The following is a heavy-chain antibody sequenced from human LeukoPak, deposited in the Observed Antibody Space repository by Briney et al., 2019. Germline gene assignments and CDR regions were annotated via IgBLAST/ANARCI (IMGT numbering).Heavy chain of an antibody. CDR1: GFTFSSYW. V-gene: IGHV3-74*01. CDR2: ISSDETRT. J-gene: IGHJ5*02. CDR3: ARGYGDWFDP. Sequence: GGSLRLSCAASGFTFSSYWMHWVRQAPGKGLVWVSRISSDETRTAHADPVKGRFSISRDNAKNTLYLQMNSLRAEDTAVYYCARGYGDWFDPWGQGTLVTVSS. D-gene: IGHD3-10*01.